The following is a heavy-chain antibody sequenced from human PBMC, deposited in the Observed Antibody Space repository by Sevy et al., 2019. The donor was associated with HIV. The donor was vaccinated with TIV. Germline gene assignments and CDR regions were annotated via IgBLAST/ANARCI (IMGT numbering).Heavy chain of an antibody. CDR3: AKDHSRYYDFWSGPNYGMDV. D-gene: IGHD3-3*01. CDR2: IRYDGSTK. Sequence: GGSLRLSCAASGFTFSSYGMHWVRQAPGKGLEWVAFIRYDGSTKYYADSVKGRFTISRDNSKNTLYLQMNSLRAEDTAVYYCAKDHSRYYDFWSGPNYGMDVWGQGTTVTVSS. J-gene: IGHJ6*02. CDR1: GFTFSSYG. V-gene: IGHV3-30*02.